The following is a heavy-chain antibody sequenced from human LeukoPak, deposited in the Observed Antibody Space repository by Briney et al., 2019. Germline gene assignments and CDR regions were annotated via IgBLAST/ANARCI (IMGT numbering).Heavy chain of an antibody. CDR2: IYWDDDK. CDR1: GFSLSTSGVG. CDR3: AHSLSNYDFWSGYYRVWFDP. D-gene: IGHD3-3*01. Sequence: SGPTLVNPTQTLTLTCTFSGFSLSTSGVGVGWIRQPPGKALEWLALIYWDDDKRYSPSLKSRLTITKDTSKNQVVLTMTNMDPVDTATYYCAHSLSNYDFWSGYYRVWFDPWGQGTLVTVSS. V-gene: IGHV2-5*02. J-gene: IGHJ5*02.